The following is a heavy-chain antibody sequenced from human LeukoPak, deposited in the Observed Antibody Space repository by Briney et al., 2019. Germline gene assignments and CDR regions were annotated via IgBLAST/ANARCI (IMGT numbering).Heavy chain of an antibody. CDR2: IYENGGTT. CDR3: AKDFRIGYSAHFDY. D-gene: IGHD2-21*01. V-gene: IGHV3-23*01. Sequence: GGSLRLSCVGSGVTFRSHAMSWVRQAPEKGLESVSGIYENGGTTYYADSVKGRFSISRDNSKNTLYLQMDSLRGEDTAVYYCAKDFRIGYSAHFDYWGQGALVTVSS. J-gene: IGHJ4*02. CDR1: GVTFRSHA.